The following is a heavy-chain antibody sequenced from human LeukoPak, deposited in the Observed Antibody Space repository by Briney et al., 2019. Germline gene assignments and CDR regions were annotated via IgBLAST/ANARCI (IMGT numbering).Heavy chain of an antibody. J-gene: IGHJ4*02. CDR2: INHSGST. Sequence: SETLSLTCAVYGGSFGGYYWSWIRQPPGKGLEWIGEINHSGSTNYNPSLKSRVTISVDTSKNQFSLKLSSVTAADTAVYYCARAWLQTHFDYWGQGTLVTVST. D-gene: IGHD5-24*01. CDR3: ARAWLQTHFDY. V-gene: IGHV4-34*01. CDR1: GGSFGGYY.